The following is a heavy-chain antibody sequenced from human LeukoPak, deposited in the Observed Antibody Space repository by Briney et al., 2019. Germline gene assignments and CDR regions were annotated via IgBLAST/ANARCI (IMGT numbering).Heavy chain of an antibody. Sequence: SETLSLTCTVSGGSISSGGYYWSWIRQHPGKGLEWIGYIYYSGSTYYNPSLKSRVTFPVDTSKNQFSLKLSSVTAADTAVYYCARGSTTGTTYYWGQGTLVTVSS. D-gene: IGHD1-7*01. CDR2: IYYSGST. J-gene: IGHJ4*02. CDR3: ARGSTTGTTYY. V-gene: IGHV4-31*03. CDR1: GGSISSGGYY.